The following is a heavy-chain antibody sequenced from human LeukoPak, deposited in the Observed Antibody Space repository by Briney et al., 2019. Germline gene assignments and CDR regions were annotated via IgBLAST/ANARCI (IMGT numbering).Heavy chain of an antibody. J-gene: IGHJ4*02. CDR1: GFSFSSYN. V-gene: IGHV3-21*01. CDR3: ARPHGSGSYYQDY. Sequence: GGSLRLSCAASGFSFSSYNMNWVRQTPGKGLEWVSSITSSSTYTFYADSVKGRFTISRDNSKNTLYLQMNSLRAEDTAVYYCARPHGSGSYYQDYWGQGTLVTVSS. D-gene: IGHD3-10*01. CDR2: ITSSSTYT.